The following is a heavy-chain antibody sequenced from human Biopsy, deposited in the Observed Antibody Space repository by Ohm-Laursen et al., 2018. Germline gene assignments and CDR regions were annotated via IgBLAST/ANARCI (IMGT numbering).Heavy chain of an antibody. D-gene: IGHD2-8*02. CDR2: IHGDERSA. V-gene: IGHV3-74*03. CDR1: GFTFSRSV. CDR3: TGDSGGLGDY. J-gene: IGHJ4*02. Sequence: RLSCAASGFTFSRSVMHWVRQAPGKGLMWVSRIHGDERSATYAEPVKGRFTISRDNAKNTLHLQMNSLRAEDTAVYYCTGDSGGLGDYWGQGTLVTVSS.